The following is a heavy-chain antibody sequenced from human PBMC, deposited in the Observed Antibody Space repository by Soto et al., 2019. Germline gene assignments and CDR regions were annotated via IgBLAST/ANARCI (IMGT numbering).Heavy chain of an antibody. CDR2: INSYGSST. Sequence: EVQLVESGGGLVHPGGSLRLSCAASGFTFSSHWMHWVRHVPGKQFVWVARINSYGSSTEYADSVKGRFTISRDNAKNMLYLQMKSLGDEDTAVYYCARDRPDVSDPSSVDQPVFDNWGQGILVTVSS. CDR1: GFTFSSHW. D-gene: IGHD3-16*01. J-gene: IGHJ4*02. CDR3: ARDRPDVSDPSSVDQPVFDN. V-gene: IGHV3-74*03.